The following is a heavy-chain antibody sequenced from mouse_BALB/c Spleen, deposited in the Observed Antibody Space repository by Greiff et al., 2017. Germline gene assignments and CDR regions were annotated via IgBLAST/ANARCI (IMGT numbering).Heavy chain of an antibody. Sequence: EVQLVESGGGLVQPGGSLKLSCAASGFTFSSYGMSWVRQTPDKRLELVATINSNGGSTYYPDSVKGRFTISRANAKNTLYLQMSSLKSEDTAMYYCARWGYGDAMDYWGQGTSVTVSS. CDR1: GFTFSSYG. J-gene: IGHJ4*01. D-gene: IGHD3-1*01. V-gene: IGHV5-6-3*01. CDR3: ARWGYGDAMDY. CDR2: INSNGGST.